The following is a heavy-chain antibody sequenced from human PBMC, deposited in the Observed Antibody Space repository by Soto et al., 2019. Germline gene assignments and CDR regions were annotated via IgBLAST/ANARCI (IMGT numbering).Heavy chain of an antibody. CDR2: ISGSGGST. CDR1: GFTFSSYA. J-gene: IGHJ4*02. Sequence: SLRLSCAASGFTFSSYAMSWVRQAPGKGLEWVSAISGSGGSTYYADSVKGRFTISRDNSKNTLYLQMNSLRAEDTAVYYCAKGLRLSPYYFDYWGQGTLVTVSS. D-gene: IGHD6-25*01. CDR3: AKGLRLSPYYFDY. V-gene: IGHV3-23*01.